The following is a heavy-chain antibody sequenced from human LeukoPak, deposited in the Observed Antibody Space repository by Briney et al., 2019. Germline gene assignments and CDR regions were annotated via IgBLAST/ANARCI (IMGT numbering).Heavy chain of an antibody. V-gene: IGHV3-43*01. J-gene: IGHJ3*02. D-gene: IGHD1-26*01. Sequence: PGGSLRLSCEASGLSFGDYTMHWVRQAPGKGLEWVSLISRNGAATKYADSVRGRFTISRDNAKNSLYLQMNSLRAEDTALYHYAREGPTNTGSYKGFDIWGQGTMVTVSS. CDR1: GLSFGDYT. CDR2: ISRNGAAT. CDR3: AREGPTNTGSYKGFDI.